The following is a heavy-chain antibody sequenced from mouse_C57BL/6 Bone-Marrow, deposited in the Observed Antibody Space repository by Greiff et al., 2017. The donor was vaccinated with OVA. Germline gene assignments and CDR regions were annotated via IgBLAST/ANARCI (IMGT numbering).Heavy chain of an antibody. CDR2: ISYDGSN. Sequence: DVKLQESGPGLVKPSQSLSLTCSVTGYSITSGYYWNWIRQFPGNKLEWMGYISYDGSNNYNPSLKNRISITRDTSKNQFFLKLNSVTTEDTATYYCARERKGRYYFDYWGQGTTLTVSS. CDR3: ARERKGRYYFDY. V-gene: IGHV3-6*01. D-gene: IGHD3-3*01. J-gene: IGHJ2*01. CDR1: GYSITSGYY.